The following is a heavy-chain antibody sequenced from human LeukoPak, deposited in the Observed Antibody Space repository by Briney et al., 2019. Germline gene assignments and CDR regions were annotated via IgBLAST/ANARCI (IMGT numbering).Heavy chain of an antibody. D-gene: IGHD5-18*01. CDR3: AREGYSYGSLNYYYYGMDV. V-gene: IGHV1-69*13. CDR2: IIPIFGTA. CDR1: GGTFSSYA. Sequence: SEKVSCKASGGTFSSYAISWVRQAPGQGLEWMGGIIPIFGTANYAQKFQGRVTITADESTSTAYMELSSLRSEDTAVYYCAREGYSYGSLNYYYYGMDVWGQGTTVTVSS. J-gene: IGHJ6*02.